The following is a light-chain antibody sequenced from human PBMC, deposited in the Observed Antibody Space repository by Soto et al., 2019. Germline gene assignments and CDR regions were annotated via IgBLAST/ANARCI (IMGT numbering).Light chain of an antibody. CDR2: EVT. J-gene: IGLJ2*01. Sequence: QSALTQPASVSGSPGQSITISCTGTSSDVGGYNYVSWYQQHPGKAPKLMIYEVTNRPSGVSNRFSGYKSGNTASLTISGLQAEDETHYYCSSYTSSITVVFGGGTKLTVL. V-gene: IGLV2-14*01. CDR1: SSDVGGYNY. CDR3: SSYTSSITVV.